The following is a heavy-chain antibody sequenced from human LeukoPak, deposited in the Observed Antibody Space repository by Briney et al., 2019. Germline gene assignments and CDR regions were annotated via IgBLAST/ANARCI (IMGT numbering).Heavy chain of an antibody. CDR2: INHSGST. Sequence: SETLSLTCAVYGGSFSGYYWSWIRQPPGKGLEWIGEINHSGSTNYNPSLKSRVTISVDTSKNQFSLKLSSVTAADTAVYYCARGGPKPEALAAADECYFDYWGQGTLVTVSS. CDR1: GGSFSGYY. J-gene: IGHJ4*02. D-gene: IGHD6-13*01. CDR3: ARGGPKPEALAAADECYFDY. V-gene: IGHV4-34*01.